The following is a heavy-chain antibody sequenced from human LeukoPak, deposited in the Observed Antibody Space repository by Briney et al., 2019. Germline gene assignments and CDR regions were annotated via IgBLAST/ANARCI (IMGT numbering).Heavy chain of an antibody. CDR3: AKDIATAAAGLMDD. V-gene: IGHV3-43D*03. CDR1: GFTFDDYA. Sequence: PGGSLRLSCAASGFTFDDYAMHWVRQAPGKGLEWVSLISWDGGSTYYADSVKGRFTISRDHSKSSLYLQMNSLRAEDTALYYCAKDIATAAAGLMDDWGQGTLVTVSS. CDR2: ISWDGGST. J-gene: IGHJ4*02. D-gene: IGHD6-13*01.